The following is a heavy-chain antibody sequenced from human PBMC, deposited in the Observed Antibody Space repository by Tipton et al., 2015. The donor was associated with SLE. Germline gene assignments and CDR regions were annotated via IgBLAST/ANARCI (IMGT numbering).Heavy chain of an antibody. CDR2: IYYSGST. Sequence: TLSLTCTVSGGSISSHYWSWIRQPPGKGLEWIGDIYYSGSTNYNPSLKSRVTISVDTSKNQFSLKLTSVTAADTAVYYCARNDPVDVWGRGTLVTVSS. CDR3: ARNDPVDV. CDR1: GGSISSHY. J-gene: IGHJ2*01. V-gene: IGHV4-59*11.